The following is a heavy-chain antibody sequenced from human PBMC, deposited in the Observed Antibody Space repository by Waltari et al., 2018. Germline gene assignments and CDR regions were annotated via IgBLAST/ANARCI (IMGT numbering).Heavy chain of an antibody. Sequence: EVQLVESGGGLVKPGGSLRLSCAASGFTFSSYSMNWVRQAPGKGLEWVSSISSSSSYIYYADSVKGRFTISRDNAKNSLYLQMNSLRAEDTAMYYCARDLGVTTGYFDLWGRGTLVTVSS. CDR2: ISSSSSYI. CDR1: GFTFSSYS. J-gene: IGHJ2*01. CDR3: ARDLGVTTGYFDL. V-gene: IGHV3-21*01. D-gene: IGHD4-17*01.